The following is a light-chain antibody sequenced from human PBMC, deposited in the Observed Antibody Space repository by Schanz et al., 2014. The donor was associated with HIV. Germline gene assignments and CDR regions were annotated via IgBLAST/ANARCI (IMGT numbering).Light chain of an antibody. V-gene: IGLV1-51*01. CDR3: GTWDRSLSVVA. CDR1: TSNIGNNF. Sequence: QSALTQPASVSGSPGQSVSISCSGITSNIGNNFVSWYQQFPGTAPKLLIYDNDKRPSGIPDRFSGSKSGTSATLGITGLQTADEADYYCGTWDRSLSVVAFGGGTKLTVL. J-gene: IGLJ2*01. CDR2: DND.